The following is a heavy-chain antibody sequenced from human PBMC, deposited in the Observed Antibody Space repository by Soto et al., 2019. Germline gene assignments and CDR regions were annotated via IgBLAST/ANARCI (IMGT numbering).Heavy chain of an antibody. D-gene: IGHD3-10*01. V-gene: IGHV3-23*01. CDR1: GFTFSNYA. Sequence: EVQLLESGGGLVQPGGSLRLSCAASGFTFSNYAMSWVRQAPGKGLEWVSAISGSGDSTYYADSVKGRFTISRDNPKNTLYLHTKSLSADATAVYYSEKVAGPISRGTYYFAYRGQGTLVTVS. CDR3: EKVAGPISRGTYYFAY. CDR2: ISGSGDST. J-gene: IGHJ4*02.